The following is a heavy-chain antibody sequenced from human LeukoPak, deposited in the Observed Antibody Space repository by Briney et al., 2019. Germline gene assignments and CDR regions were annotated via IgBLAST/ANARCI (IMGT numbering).Heavy chain of an antibody. CDR3: AEGRPYYYDSSGYSAYFDY. V-gene: IGHV3-30*18. Sequence: GGSLRLSCAASGFTFSSYGMHWVRQAPGKWLEWVAVISYDGSNKYYADSVKGRFTISRDNSKNTLYLQMNSLRAEDTAVYYCAEGRPYYYDSSGYSAYFDYWGQGTLVTVSS. J-gene: IGHJ4*02. CDR1: GFTFSSYG. D-gene: IGHD3-22*01. CDR2: ISYDGSNK.